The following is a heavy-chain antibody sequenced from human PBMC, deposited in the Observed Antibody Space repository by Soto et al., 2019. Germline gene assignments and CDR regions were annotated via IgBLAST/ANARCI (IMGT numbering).Heavy chain of an antibody. V-gene: IGHV3-7*01. CDR1: VFPFSSQW. CDR3: ARVVGATNTLHN. Sequence: EVQLVESGGGLVQPGGSLRLSCVASVFPFSSQWMSWVRQAPGKGLEWVANIKQDGSEEHYVDSVKGRFTVSRDNAKNSLHLQMNSLMAEDTAVYYCARVVGATNTLHNWGQGTLVTVSS. J-gene: IGHJ4*02. CDR2: IKQDGSEE. D-gene: IGHD1-26*01.